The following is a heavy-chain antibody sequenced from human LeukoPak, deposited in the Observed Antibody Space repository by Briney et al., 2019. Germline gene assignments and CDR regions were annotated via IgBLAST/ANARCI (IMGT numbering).Heavy chain of an antibody. CDR3: AKASNYCYYYALDV. J-gene: IGHJ6*02. CDR2: MNPNSGNT. Sequence: GASVKVSCKASGYTFSSYDINWVRQATGQGLEWMGWMNPNSGNTGYAQNFQGRVTMTRNTSINTAYMELSSLRPDDTAVYFCAKASNYCYYYALDVWGQGTTVTVSS. D-gene: IGHD4-11*01. CDR1: GYTFSSYD. V-gene: IGHV1-8*01.